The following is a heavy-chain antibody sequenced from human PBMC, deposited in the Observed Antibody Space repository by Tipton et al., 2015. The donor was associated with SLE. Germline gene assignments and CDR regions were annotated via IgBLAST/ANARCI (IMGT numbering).Heavy chain of an antibody. CDR3: AKDPSSSSGW. Sequence: SLRLSCAASGFTFSSYSMNWVRQAPGKGLEWVSYISSSSSTIYYADSVKGRFTISRDNSKNSLYLQMNSLRAEDTAVYYCAKDPSSSSGWWGQGTLLTVSS. CDR2: ISSSSSTI. V-gene: IGHV3-48*04. D-gene: IGHD6-6*01. CDR1: GFTFSSYS. J-gene: IGHJ4*02.